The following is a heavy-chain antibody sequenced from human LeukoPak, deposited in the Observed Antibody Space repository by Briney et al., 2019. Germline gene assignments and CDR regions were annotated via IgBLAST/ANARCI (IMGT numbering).Heavy chain of an antibody. Sequence: ASVKVSCKASGGTFSSYAISWVRQAPGQGLEWMGGIIPIFGTANYAQKFQGRVTITTDESTSTAYMELSSLRSEDTAMYYCARQLFSAGATWGQGTLVTVSS. CDR2: IIPIFGTA. CDR3: ARQLFSAGAT. V-gene: IGHV1-69*05. CDR1: GGTFSSYA. J-gene: IGHJ4*02. D-gene: IGHD1-26*01.